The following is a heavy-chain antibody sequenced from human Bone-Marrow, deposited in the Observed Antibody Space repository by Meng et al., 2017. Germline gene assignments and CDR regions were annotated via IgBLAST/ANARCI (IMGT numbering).Heavy chain of an antibody. CDR2: ISYDGSNK. J-gene: IGHJ6*02. CDR3: ARDRHARIAVAGKGYYYYGMDV. Sequence: GGSLRLSCAASRFTFSSYAMYWVRQAPGKGLEWVAVISYDGSNKYYADSVKGRFTISRDNSKNTLYLQMNSLRAEDTAVYYCARDRHARIAVAGKGYYYYGMDVWGQGTTVTVSS. V-gene: IGHV3-30*01. CDR1: RFTFSSYA. D-gene: IGHD6-19*01.